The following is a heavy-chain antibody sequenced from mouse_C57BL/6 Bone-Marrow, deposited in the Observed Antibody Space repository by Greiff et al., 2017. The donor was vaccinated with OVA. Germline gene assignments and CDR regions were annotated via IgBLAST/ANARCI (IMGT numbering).Heavy chain of an antibody. CDR1: GYTFTSYW. Sequence: QVQLKQPGAELVKPGASVKMSCKASGYTFTSYWITWVKQRPGQGLEWIGDIYPGSGSTNYNEKFKSKATLTVDTSSSTAYMQLSSLTSEDSAVYYCARNYYGSSPGYFDYWGQGTTLTVSS. CDR3: ARNYYGSSPGYFDY. CDR2: IYPGSGST. D-gene: IGHD1-1*01. V-gene: IGHV1-55*01. J-gene: IGHJ2*01.